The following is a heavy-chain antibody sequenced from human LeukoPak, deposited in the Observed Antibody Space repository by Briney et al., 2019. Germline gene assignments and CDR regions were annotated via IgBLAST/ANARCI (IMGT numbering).Heavy chain of an antibody. J-gene: IGHJ5*02. CDR3: AKDRVSPGFNWFDP. V-gene: IGHV3-23*01. CDR1: GIIISSYA. CDR2: INGRGDNT. Sequence: GGSLRLSCAASGIIISSYAMSWVRQAPGKGLEWVSAINGRGDNTYYADFVKGRFTISRDNSKSTVYLQMNSLRTEDTAVYYCAKDRVSPGFNWFDPWGQGTLVTVSS. D-gene: IGHD2/OR15-2a*01.